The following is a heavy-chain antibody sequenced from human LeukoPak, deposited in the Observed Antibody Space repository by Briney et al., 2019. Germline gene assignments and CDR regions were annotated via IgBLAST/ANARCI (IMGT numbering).Heavy chain of an antibody. CDR1: GGSISSSSYY. D-gene: IGHD3-9*01. V-gene: IGHV4-39*07. CDR3: ARGRPVNY. Sequence: SETLSLTCTVSGGSISSSSYYWGWIRQPPGKGLEWIGSIYYSGSTYYNPSLKSRVTISVDTSKNQFSLKLSSVTAADTAVYYCARGRPVNYWGQGTLVTVSS. J-gene: IGHJ4*02. CDR2: IYYSGST.